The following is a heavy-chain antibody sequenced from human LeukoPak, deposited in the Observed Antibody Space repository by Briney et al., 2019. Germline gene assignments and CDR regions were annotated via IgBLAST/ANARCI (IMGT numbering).Heavy chain of an antibody. CDR2: IYYRGRT. CDR3: ARGRLVSDSDTFDI. V-gene: IGHV4-59*01. J-gene: IGHJ3*02. CDR1: GGSIGSYY. D-gene: IGHD2-2*01. Sequence: NSSETLSLTCNVSGGSIGSYYWTWIRQPPGKGLEWIGYIYYRGRTNYNPSLKSRITISLDMSKNQFSLKLSPVTAADTAVYYCARGRLVSDSDTFDIWGQGTMVTVSS.